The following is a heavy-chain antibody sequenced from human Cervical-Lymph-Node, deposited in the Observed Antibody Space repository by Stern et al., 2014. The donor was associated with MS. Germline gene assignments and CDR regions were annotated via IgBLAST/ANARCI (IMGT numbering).Heavy chain of an antibody. Sequence: VQLVESGAEVKKPGSSVKVSCKASGGTFSNYAISWVRQAPGQGLEWMGWIIPTFGTANYAQKSQGRLTITADESTSATYMELSSLRSEDTAVYYCASLLGRIAVASVDYWGQGTLVTVSS. V-gene: IGHV1-69*01. CDR3: ASLLGRIAVASVDY. D-gene: IGHD6-19*01. CDR1: GGTFSNYA. CDR2: IIPTFGTA. J-gene: IGHJ4*02.